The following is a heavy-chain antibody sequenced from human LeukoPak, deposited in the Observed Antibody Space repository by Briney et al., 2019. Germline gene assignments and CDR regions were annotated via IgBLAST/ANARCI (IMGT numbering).Heavy chain of an antibody. J-gene: IGHJ6*03. V-gene: IGHV3-23*01. CDR1: GFTFSDAW. CDR3: ARGLYYSYYYMDV. CDR2: ISDSGGGA. Sequence: GGSLRLSCAASGFTFSDAWMSWVRQAPGKGLEWVSGISDSGGGAYSADSVKGRFTISRDNSKNTLYLQMNSLRAEDTAVYYCARGLYYSYYYMDVWGKGTTVTVSS.